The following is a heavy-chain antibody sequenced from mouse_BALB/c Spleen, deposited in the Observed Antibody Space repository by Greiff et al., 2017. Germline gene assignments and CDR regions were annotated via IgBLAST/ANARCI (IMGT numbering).Heavy chain of an antibody. J-gene: IGHJ4*01. D-gene: IGHD2-3*01. CDR3: ARDGYDY. V-gene: IGHV1S81*02. CDR1: GYTFTSYW. Sequence: VQLQQAGAELVKPGASVKLSCKASGYTFTSYWMHWVKQRPGQGLEWIGEINPSNGRTNYNEKFKSKATLTVDKSSSTAYMQLSSLTSEDSAVYYCARDGYDYWGQGTSVTVSS. CDR2: INPSNGRT.